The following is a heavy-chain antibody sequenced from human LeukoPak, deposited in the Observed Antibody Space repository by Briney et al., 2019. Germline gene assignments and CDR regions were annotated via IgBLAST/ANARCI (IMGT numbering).Heavy chain of an antibody. CDR3: ASGTFLGVINAFDI. D-gene: IGHD3-10*01. J-gene: IGHJ3*02. V-gene: IGHV4-39*07. CDR1: GGSISSSSYY. CDR2: IYYSGST. Sequence: PSETLSLTCTVSGGSISSSSYYWGWIRQPPGKGLEWIGSIYYSGSTYYNPSLKSRVTISVDTSKNQFSLKLSSVTAADTAVYYCASGTFLGVINAFDIWGQGTMVTVSS.